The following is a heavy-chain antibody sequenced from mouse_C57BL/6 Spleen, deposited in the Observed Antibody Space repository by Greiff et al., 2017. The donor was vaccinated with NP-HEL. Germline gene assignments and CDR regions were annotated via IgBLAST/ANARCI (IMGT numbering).Heavy chain of an antibody. J-gene: IGHJ2*01. V-gene: IGHV1-81*01. CDR2: IYPRSGNT. Sequence: VKLQESGAELARPGASVKLSCKASGYTFTSYGISWVKQRTGQGLEWIGEIYPRSGNTYYNEKFKGKATLTADKSSSTAYMELRSLTSEDSAVYFCARGGTSELGRAFDYWGQGTTLTVSS. CDR3: ARGGTSELGRAFDY. D-gene: IGHD4-1*01. CDR1: GYTFTSYG.